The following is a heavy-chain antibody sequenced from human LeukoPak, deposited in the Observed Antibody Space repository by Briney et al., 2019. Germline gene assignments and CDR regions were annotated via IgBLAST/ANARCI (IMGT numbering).Heavy chain of an antibody. CDR3: ARDSYGVCYS. V-gene: IGHV4-61*02. CDR1: GGSISSGSYY. J-gene: IGHJ4*02. CDR2: IYTSGST. D-gene: IGHD2-8*01. Sequence: SETLSLTCTVSGGSISSGSYYWSCIRQPAGKGLEWIGRIYTSGSTNYNPSLKSRVTISVDTSKNQFSLKLSSVTAADTAVYYCARDSYGVCYSWGQGTLVTVSS.